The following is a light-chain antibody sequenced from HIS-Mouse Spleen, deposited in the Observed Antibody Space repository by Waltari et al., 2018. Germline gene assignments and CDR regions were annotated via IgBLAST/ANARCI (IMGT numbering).Light chain of an antibody. Sequence: DIQMTQSPSSLSASVGDRVTITCRASQSISSYLNWYQHKPGKAPKLLIYAASSLQSGVPSRFSGSGSGTDFTLTISSLQPEDFATYYCQQSYSTLRTFGPGTKVDIK. CDR1: QSISSY. V-gene: IGKV1-39*01. CDR3: QQSYSTLRT. J-gene: IGKJ3*01. CDR2: AAS.